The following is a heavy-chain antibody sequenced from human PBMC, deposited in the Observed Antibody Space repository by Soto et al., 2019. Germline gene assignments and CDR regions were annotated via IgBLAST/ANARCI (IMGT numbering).Heavy chain of an antibody. Sequence: SETLSLTCTVSGGSISSYYWSWIRQPPGKGLEWIGYIYYSGSTNYNPSLKSRVTISVDTSKNQFSLKLSSVTAADTAVYYCARVEGAYYDFWSGYYPTGFDYWGQGTLVTVS. D-gene: IGHD3-3*01. CDR1: GGSISSYY. CDR3: ARVEGAYYDFWSGYYPTGFDY. CDR2: IYYSGST. V-gene: IGHV4-59*01. J-gene: IGHJ4*02.